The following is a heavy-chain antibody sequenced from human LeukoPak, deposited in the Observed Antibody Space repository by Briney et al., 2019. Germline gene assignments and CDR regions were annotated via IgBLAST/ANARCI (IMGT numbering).Heavy chain of an antibody. Sequence: SETLSLTCTVSGGSISSYYWSWIRQPPGKGLEWIGYIYYSGSTNYNPSLKSRVTISVDTSKNQFSLKLSSVTAADTAVYHCASSSSSWYCYFDYWGQGTLVTVSS. CDR3: ASSSSSWYCYFDY. J-gene: IGHJ4*02. CDR1: GGSISSYY. V-gene: IGHV4-59*01. D-gene: IGHD6-13*01. CDR2: IYYSGST.